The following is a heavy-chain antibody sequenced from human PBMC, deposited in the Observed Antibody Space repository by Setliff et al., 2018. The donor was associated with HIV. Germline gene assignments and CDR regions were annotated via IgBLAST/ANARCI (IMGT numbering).Heavy chain of an antibody. V-gene: IGHV3-48*04. CDR1: GFTFSSYA. J-gene: IGHJ3*02. CDR3: AKYYYDSSGQPHFDI. D-gene: IGHD3-22*01. Sequence: PGGSLRLSCAASGFTFSSYAMSWVRQAPGKGLEWVSYISRSGSTIHYADSVKGRFTISRDNAKNSLYLQMNSLRAEDTAVYYCAKYYYDSSGQPHFDIWGQGTMVTVSS. CDR2: ISRSGSTI.